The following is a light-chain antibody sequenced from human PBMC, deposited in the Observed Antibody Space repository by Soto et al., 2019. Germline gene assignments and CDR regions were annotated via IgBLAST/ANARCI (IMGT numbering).Light chain of an antibody. Sequence: DIVMTQSPDSLAVSLGERATINCKSSQSVVNNSNNNNYIAGDQQKPGQPPQLLTCWASSRESRVPERFSGSGSGTAFTLTISSLQAEDVAFYFCQQSSTTPRTFGQGTKVDI. V-gene: IGKV4-1*01. J-gene: IGKJ1*01. CDR1: QSVVNNSNNNNY. CDR3: QQSSTTPRT. CDR2: WAS.